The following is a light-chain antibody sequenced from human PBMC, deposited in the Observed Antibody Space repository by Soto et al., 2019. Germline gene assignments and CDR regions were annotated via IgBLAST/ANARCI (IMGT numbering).Light chain of an antibody. V-gene: IGLV8-61*01. J-gene: IGLJ2*01. Sequence: QTVVTQEPSLSVSPGGTVTLTCPLRSGTVYSSFYPSWYQQTSGQPPRTLIYNTNTRSSGVPNRFSGSIFGTKAALTITGPQADDEADYYCLLNLGTTMVFGGGTKLTVL. CDR1: SGTVYSSFY. CDR3: LLNLGTTMV. CDR2: NTN.